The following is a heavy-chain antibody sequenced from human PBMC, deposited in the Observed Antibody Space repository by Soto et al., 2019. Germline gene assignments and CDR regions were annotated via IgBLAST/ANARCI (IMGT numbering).Heavy chain of an antibody. CDR3: ATGYYYDTSGRGMDV. V-gene: IGHV4-4*02. D-gene: IGHD3-22*01. Sequence: PSETLSLTCAVSGHSISSSNWWRWVRQPPGKGLEWIGEIYHSGSTNYNPSLKSRVTISVDKSKNQFSLKLRSVTAADTAMYFCATGYYYDTSGRGMDVWGQGTTVTVSS. J-gene: IGHJ6*02. CDR1: GHSISSSNW. CDR2: IYHSGST.